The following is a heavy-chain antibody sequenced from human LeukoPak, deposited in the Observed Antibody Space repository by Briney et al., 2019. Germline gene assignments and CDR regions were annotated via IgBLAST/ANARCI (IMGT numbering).Heavy chain of an antibody. CDR1: GFTFSNYA. Sequence: GGSLRLSCTASGFTFSNYAMSWVRQAPGKGLEWVSTISGSDGSTYYADSVKGRFTISRDNSKSTLYLQMNSLRVEDTAIYYCAKGRGYCTGGSCYSDYWGQGTLVTVSS. V-gene: IGHV3-23*01. J-gene: IGHJ4*02. D-gene: IGHD2-15*01. CDR2: ISGSDGST. CDR3: AKGRGYCTGGSCYSDY.